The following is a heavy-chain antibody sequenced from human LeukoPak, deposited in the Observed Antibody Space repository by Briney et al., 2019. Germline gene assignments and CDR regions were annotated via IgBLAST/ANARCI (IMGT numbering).Heavy chain of an antibody. CDR1: GFTFSHHA. Sequence: GGSLRLSCAASGFTFSHHAMHWVRRAPGKGLEWVTFVPGEGGRRFYADSVKGRFTISRDDSKNTLYLQMRSLRPEDSAVYYCVRDLSGHYSFDHWGQGALVTVSS. CDR3: VRDLSGHYSFDH. V-gene: IGHV3-30*04. J-gene: IGHJ4*02. CDR2: VPGEGGRR. D-gene: IGHD4-17*01.